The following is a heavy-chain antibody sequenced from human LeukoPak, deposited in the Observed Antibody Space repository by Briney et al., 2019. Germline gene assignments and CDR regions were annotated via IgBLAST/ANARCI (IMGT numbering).Heavy chain of an antibody. CDR3: ARESSAGYCTSTSCYGFDS. V-gene: IGHV4-59*02. J-gene: IGHJ4*02. CDR2: IYYSGST. CDR1: GGSVSSYY. D-gene: IGHD2-2*01. Sequence: SETLSLTCTVSGGSVSSYYWSWIRQPPGKGLEWIGYIYYSGSTDYNPSLKSRVTMSVDRSKNQVSLKLTAVTAADTAVYYCARESSAGYCTSTSCYGFDSWGQGTLVTVSS.